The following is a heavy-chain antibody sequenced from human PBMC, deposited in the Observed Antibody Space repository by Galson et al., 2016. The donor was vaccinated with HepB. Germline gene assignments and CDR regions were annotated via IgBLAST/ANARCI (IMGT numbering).Heavy chain of an antibody. J-gene: IGHJ3*02. CDR2: ISYSGGT. D-gene: IGHD3-16*01. Sequence: SETLSLTCTVSGASMSTYFWNWIRQPPGKGLEWIGYISYSGGTNYNPSLKSRVTILLDTSKNQVYLQLSSVTAADTAVFYCARSLGLLGAFDMWGQGTMVTVSS. CDR3: ARSLGLLGAFDM. CDR1: GASMSTYF. V-gene: IGHV4-59*01.